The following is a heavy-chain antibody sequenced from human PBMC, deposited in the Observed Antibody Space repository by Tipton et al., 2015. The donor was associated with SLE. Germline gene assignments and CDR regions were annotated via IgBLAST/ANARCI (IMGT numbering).Heavy chain of an antibody. CDR1: GGSISSYY. CDR2: IYYSGSA. V-gene: IGHV4-59*01. Sequence: TLSLTCTVSGGSISSYYWSWIRQPPGKGLEWIGYIYYSGSANYNPSLKSRVTISVDTSKNQFSLKLSSVTAADTAVYYCAGLRVTSDASDIWGQGTMVTVSS. J-gene: IGHJ3*02. CDR3: AGLRVTSDASDI. D-gene: IGHD2-21*02.